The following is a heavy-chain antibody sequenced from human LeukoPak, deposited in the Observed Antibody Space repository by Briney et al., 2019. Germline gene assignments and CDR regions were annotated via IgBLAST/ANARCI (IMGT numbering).Heavy chain of an antibody. CDR1: GFTFSDYY. Sequence: GGSLRLSCAASGFTFSDYYMSWIRQAPGKGLEWVSFISSSGSTIYYADSVKGRFTISRDNAKNSLYLQMNSLRAEDTAVYYCAGILSGRPSLYYMDVWGKGTTVTVSS. V-gene: IGHV3-11*04. J-gene: IGHJ6*03. D-gene: IGHD3-10*01. CDR3: AGILSGRPSLYYMDV. CDR2: ISSSGSTI.